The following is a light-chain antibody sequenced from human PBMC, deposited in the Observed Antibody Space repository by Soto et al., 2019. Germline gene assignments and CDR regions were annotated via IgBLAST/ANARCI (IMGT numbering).Light chain of an antibody. CDR2: DVS. J-gene: IGLJ1*01. Sequence: QSVLTQPASVSGSPGQSIAISCTGTSSDVGTYDYVSWYQQYPGKAPKLMIYDVSDRPSGVSNRVSGSKSGNTASLTISGLQAEDEADYYCSSYTTSSTAVFGTGTKVPVL. CDR3: SSYTTSSTAV. CDR1: SSDVGTYDY. V-gene: IGLV2-14*01.